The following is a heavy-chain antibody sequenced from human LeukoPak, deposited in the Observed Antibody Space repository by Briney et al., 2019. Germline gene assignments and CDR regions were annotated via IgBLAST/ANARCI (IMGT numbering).Heavy chain of an antibody. CDR2: IYYSGST. V-gene: IGHV4-59*01. J-gene: IGHJ4*02. Sequence: SETLSLTCTVSGGSISSYYWSWIRQPPGKGLEWIGYIYYSGSTNYNPSLKSRVTISVDTSKNQFSLKLSSVTAADTAVYYCAGDRTYYYDSSGYGFDYWGQGTLVTVSS. CDR3: AGDRTYYYDSSGYGFDY. CDR1: GGSISSYY. D-gene: IGHD3-22*01.